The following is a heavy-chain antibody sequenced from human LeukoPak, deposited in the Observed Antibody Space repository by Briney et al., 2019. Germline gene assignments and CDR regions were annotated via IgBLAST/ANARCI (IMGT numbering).Heavy chain of an antibody. D-gene: IGHD6-19*01. CDR2: FKTKTDGGTT. J-gene: IGHJ4*02. CDR1: GFTFSSCA. CDR3: TTVYLVRPGLYSSGWYKLDY. V-gene: IGHV3-15*01. Sequence: GGSLRLSCAASGFTFSSCAMSWVRQAPGKGLEWVGRFKTKTDGGTTDYAAPVKGRFTISRDDSKNTLYLQMNSLKTEDTAVYYCTTVYLVRPGLYSSGWYKLDYWGQGTLVTVSS.